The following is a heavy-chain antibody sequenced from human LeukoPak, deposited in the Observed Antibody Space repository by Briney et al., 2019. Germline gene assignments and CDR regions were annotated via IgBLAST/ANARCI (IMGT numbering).Heavy chain of an antibody. Sequence: SETLSLTCIVSGGSISSSIYYWAWIRQHPGKGLEWIGYIYYSGSTYYNPSLKSRVTISVDTSKNQFSLKLSSVTAADTAVYYCARSEPRASLARLGYFDLWGRGTLVTVSS. D-gene: IGHD6-19*01. CDR3: ARSEPRASLARLGYFDL. V-gene: IGHV4-31*03. J-gene: IGHJ2*01. CDR1: GGSISSSIYY. CDR2: IYYSGST.